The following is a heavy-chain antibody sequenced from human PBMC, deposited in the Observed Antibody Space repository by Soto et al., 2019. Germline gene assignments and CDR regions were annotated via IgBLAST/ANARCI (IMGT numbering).Heavy chain of an antibody. CDR3: ARRVLSSSSTLRYFYYGLDD. CDR2: MNPNSGNT. V-gene: IGHV1-8*01. Sequence: ASLKVSCNASGYTFTSYAINWVRQATGQGLEWMGWMNPNSGNTDYAQKFQGRVTMTRNTSISTAYMELSSLRSEDTAGYYCARRVLSSSSTLRYFYYGLDDWGQGTTVTVPS. CDR1: GYTFTSYA. D-gene: IGHD6-6*01. J-gene: IGHJ6*02.